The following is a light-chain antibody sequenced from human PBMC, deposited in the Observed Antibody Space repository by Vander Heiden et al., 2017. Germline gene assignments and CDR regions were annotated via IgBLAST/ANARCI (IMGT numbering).Light chain of an antibody. CDR2: DTI. Sequence: QAGMSQPPPVSGAPGQRVTISCTRSSSNIGAGYDVYWYQQVPGSAPKLLIFDTINRPSGVPDRFSASKSGTSASLAITGLQVEDEADYYCQSQDSGLSGSVVFGGGTKLTVL. J-gene: IGLJ2*01. CDR1: SSNIGAGYD. V-gene: IGLV1-40*01. CDR3: QSQDSGLSGSVV.